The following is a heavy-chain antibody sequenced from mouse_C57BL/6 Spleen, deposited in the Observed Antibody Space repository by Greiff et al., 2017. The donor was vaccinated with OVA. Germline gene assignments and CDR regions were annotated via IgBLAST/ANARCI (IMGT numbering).Heavy chain of an antibody. CDR3: ARQGYGSSYWYFDV. CDR1: GYTFTSYW. CDR2: IYPGSGST. V-gene: IGHV1-55*01. Sequence: QVHVKQPGAELVKPGASVKMSCKASGYTFTSYWITWVKQRPGQGLEWIGDIYPGSGSTNYNEKFKSKATLTVDTSSSTAYMQLSSLTSEDSAVYYCARQGYGSSYWYFDVWGTGTTVTVSS. J-gene: IGHJ1*03. D-gene: IGHD1-1*01.